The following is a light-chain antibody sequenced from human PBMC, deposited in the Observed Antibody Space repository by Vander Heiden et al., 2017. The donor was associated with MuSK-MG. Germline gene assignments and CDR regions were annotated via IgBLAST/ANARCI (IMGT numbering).Light chain of an antibody. Sequence: DIQLTQSPSFLSASVGDRVTITCRASQGISTYLAWYQQEAGKAPKLLIYAASTLKSGVPSRFSGSGSGTEFTLTISSLQAEDFATYYCLQLDNFPPSFGGGTKVEIK. CDR1: QGISTY. CDR3: LQLDNFPPS. J-gene: IGKJ4*01. CDR2: AAS. V-gene: IGKV1-9*01.